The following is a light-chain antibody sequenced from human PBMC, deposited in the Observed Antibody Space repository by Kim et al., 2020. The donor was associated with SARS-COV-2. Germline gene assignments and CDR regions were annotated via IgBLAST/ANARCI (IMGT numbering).Light chain of an antibody. CDR1: SRDVGSYDR. J-gene: IGLJ3*02. CDR2: EVS. Sequence: GQSGTISCTGTSRDVGSYDRVSWYQQPPGTAPKVMIYEVSNRPSGVPDRFSGSKSGNTASLTISGLQAEDEADYYCSSYTSSSTWVFGGGTQLTVL. CDR3: SSYTSSSTWV. V-gene: IGLV2-18*02.